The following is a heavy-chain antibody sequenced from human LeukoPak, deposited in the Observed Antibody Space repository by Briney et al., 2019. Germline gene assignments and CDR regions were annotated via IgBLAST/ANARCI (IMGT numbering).Heavy chain of an antibody. V-gene: IGHV3-21*01. Sequence: GGSLRLSCAASGFTVSSNYMSWVRQAPGKGLEWVSSITSSTSYMYYADSVKGRFTISRDNAKNSLYLQMNSLRAEDTAVYYCARASKILTGYFDYWGQGTLVTVSS. D-gene: IGHD3-9*01. CDR3: ARASKILTGYFDY. CDR2: ITSSTSYM. CDR1: GFTVSSNY. J-gene: IGHJ4*01.